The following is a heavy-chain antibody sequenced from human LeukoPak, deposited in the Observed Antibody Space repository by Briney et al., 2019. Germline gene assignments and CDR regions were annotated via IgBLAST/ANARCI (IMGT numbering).Heavy chain of an antibody. CDR1: GLSLSNYP. D-gene: IGHD1-7*01. CDR2: ISYDGSNK. J-gene: IGHJ6*02. CDR3: AKDRYNWNYHVYYYYGMDV. Sequence: GGSLRLSCEASGLSLSNYPMHWVRQAPGKGLEWVAVISYDGSNKYYADSVKGRFTISRDNSKNTLYLQMNSLRAEGTAVYYCAKDRYNWNYHVYYYYGMDVWGQGTTVTVSS. V-gene: IGHV3-30*04.